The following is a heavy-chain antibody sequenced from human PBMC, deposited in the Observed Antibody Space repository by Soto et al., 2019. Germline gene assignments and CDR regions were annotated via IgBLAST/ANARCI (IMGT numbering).Heavy chain of an antibody. CDR1: GFTFSSYG. CDR2: ISYDGSNK. D-gene: IGHD3-16*01. CDR3: AKGILSATIGPYAMDV. V-gene: IGHV3-30*18. J-gene: IGHJ6*02. Sequence: PGGSLRLSCAASGFTFSSYGMHWVRQAPGKGLEWVAVISYDGSNKYYADSVKGRFTISRDNSKNTLYVQVNSLRPEDTAVYYCAKGILSATIGPYAMDVWGQGTTVTVSS.